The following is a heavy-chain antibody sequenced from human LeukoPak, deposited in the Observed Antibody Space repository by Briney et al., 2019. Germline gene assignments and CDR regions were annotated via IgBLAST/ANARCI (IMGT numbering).Heavy chain of an antibody. J-gene: IGHJ2*01. CDR2: IKQDGSEK. Sequence: GGSLRLSCAASGFTFSSYRMSWVRQAPGKGLEWVANIKQDGSEKYYVDSVKGRFTISRDNAKNSLYLQMNSLRAEDTAVYYCARDYTYYDILTGYPYWYFDLWGRGTLVTVSS. D-gene: IGHD3-9*01. CDR3: ARDYTYYDILTGYPYWYFDL. V-gene: IGHV3-7*01. CDR1: GFTFSSYR.